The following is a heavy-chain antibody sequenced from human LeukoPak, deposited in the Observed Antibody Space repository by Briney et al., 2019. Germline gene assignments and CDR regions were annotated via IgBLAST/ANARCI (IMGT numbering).Heavy chain of an antibody. CDR3: AKVSDSNWFDP. CDR1: GFTFTTYA. CDR2: IGGRGGST. Sequence: GGSLRLSCAASGFTFTTYAMSWVRQAPGKGLEWVSSIGGRGGSTYYADSVKGRFTLSRDNSKNTVYLQMNSLRAEDTAIYYCAKVSDSNWFDPWGQGTLVTVSS. V-gene: IGHV3-23*01. J-gene: IGHJ5*02.